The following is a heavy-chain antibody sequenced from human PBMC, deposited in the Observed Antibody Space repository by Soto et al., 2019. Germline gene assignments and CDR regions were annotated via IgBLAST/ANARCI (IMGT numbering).Heavy chain of an antibody. D-gene: IGHD2-15*01. CDR3: AKARGGSGGSYSPYYYYGMDV. V-gene: IGHV3-23*01. Sequence: GGSLRLSCAASGFTFSSYAMSWVRQAPGKGLEWASAISGSGGSTYYADSVKGRFTISRDNSKNTLYLQMNSLRAEDTAVYYCAKARGGSGGSYSPYYYYGMDVWGQGTTVTVSS. CDR1: GFTFSSYA. CDR2: ISGSGGST. J-gene: IGHJ6*02.